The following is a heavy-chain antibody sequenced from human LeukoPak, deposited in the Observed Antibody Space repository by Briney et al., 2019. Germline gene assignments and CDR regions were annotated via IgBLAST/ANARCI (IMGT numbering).Heavy chain of an antibody. Sequence: GGSLRLSCAASGFTFSSYSMNWVRQAPGKGLEWVSSIRSSSSYIYYADSVKGRFTVSRDNSKNTLYLQMNSLRGEDTAVYYCARRGAAAGTGPYYYAMDVWGLGTSVTVSS. D-gene: IGHD6-13*01. V-gene: IGHV3-21*01. J-gene: IGHJ6*02. CDR3: ARRGAAAGTGPYYYAMDV. CDR2: IRSSSSYI. CDR1: GFTFSSYS.